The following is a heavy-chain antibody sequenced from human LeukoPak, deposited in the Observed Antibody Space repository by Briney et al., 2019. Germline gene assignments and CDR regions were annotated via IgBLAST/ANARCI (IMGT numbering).Heavy chain of an antibody. CDR1: GGSISSYY. D-gene: IGHD6-19*01. CDR3: ARQGAVAGPSWFDP. J-gene: IGHJ5*02. V-gene: IGHV4-59*08. CDR2: IYYSGST. Sequence: SETLSLTCTVSGGSISSYYWSWIRQPPGKGLEWIGYIYYSGSTNYNPSLKSRVTISVDTSKNQFSLKLSSVTAADTAVYYCARQGAVAGPSWFDPWGQGTLVTVSS.